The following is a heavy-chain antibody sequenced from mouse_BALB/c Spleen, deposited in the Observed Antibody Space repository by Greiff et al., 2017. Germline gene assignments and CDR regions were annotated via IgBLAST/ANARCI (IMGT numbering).Heavy chain of an antibody. CDR3: AREVTTATSGAY. CDR1: GYSITSDYA. J-gene: IGHJ3*01. V-gene: IGHV3-2*02. Sequence: EVQLQESGPGLVKPSQSLSLTCTVTGYSITSDYAWNWIRQFPGNKLEWMGYISYSGSTSYNPSLKSRISITRDTSKNQFFLQLNSVTTEDTATYYCAREVTTATSGAYWGQGTLVTVSA. D-gene: IGHD1-2*01. CDR2: ISYSGST.